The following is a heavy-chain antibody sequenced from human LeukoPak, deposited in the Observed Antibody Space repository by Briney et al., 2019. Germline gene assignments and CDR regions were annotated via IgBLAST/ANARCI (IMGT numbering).Heavy chain of an antibody. CDR1: GYTFTGYY. D-gene: IGHD2-2*01. V-gene: IGHV1-18*04. J-gene: IGHJ6*02. CDR3: ARGDHCSTTTCYSYYYGMDV. CDR2: ISPYNGNT. Sequence: GASVKVSCKASGYTFTGYYMHWVRQAPGQGLEWMGRISPYNGNTNCPQKFQGRVTMTTDTSSNTAYMELRSLKSDDTAVYYCARGDHCSTTTCYSYYYGMDVWGQGTTVTVYS.